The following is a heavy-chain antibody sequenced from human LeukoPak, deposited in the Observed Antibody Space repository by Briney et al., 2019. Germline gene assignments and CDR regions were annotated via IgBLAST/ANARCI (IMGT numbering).Heavy chain of an antibody. Sequence: RASVKVSCKASGYTFTDYQIHWVRQAPGQGLEWMGWISCNSGGTNYAQKFQGWVTMTRDTSISTAYMELSRLGPDDTAVYYCATVGRSGAAIDPWGQGTLVTVSS. CDR1: GYTFTDYQ. CDR2: ISCNSGGT. J-gene: IGHJ5*02. V-gene: IGHV1-2*04. CDR3: ATVGRSGAAIDP. D-gene: IGHD1-26*01.